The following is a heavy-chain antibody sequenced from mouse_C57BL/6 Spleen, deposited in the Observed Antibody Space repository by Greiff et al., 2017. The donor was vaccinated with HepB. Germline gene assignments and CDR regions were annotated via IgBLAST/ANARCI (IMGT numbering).Heavy chain of an antibody. V-gene: IGHV3-6*01. Sequence: EVKLLESGPGLVKPSQSLSLTCSVTGYSITSGYYWNWIRQFPGNKLEWMGYISYDGSNNYNPSLKNRISITRDTSKNQFFLKLNSVTTEDAATYYCAREGRGLDYWGQGTTLTVSS. CDR1: GYSITSGYY. CDR2: ISYDGSN. J-gene: IGHJ2*01. CDR3: AREGRGLDY.